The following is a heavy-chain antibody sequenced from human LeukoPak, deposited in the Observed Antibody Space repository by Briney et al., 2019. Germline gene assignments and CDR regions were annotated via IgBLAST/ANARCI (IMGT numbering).Heavy chain of an antibody. CDR2: ISDSGHRT. J-gene: IGHJ3*02. CDR1: TFSFRNFA. Sequence: GGSLRLSCAASTFSFRNFAMSWVRLAPGKGLEWVSGISDSGHRTDYTDSVEGRFTISRDNSKNTLYLQMDSLRAEDTALYYCARKKWEPTSNDAFDIWGQGTMVTVSS. V-gene: IGHV3-23*01. CDR3: ARKKWEPTSNDAFDI. D-gene: IGHD1-26*01.